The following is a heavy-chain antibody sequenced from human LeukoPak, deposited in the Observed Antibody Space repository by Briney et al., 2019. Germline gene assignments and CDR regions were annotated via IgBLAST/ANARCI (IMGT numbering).Heavy chain of an antibody. D-gene: IGHD3-10*01. V-gene: IGHV3-30*04. CDR1: GFTFSSYA. CDR3: ARGAMVPH. J-gene: IGHJ4*02. CDR2: ISYDGSNK. Sequence: PGGSLRLSCAASGFTFSSYAMHWVRQAPGKGLEWVAVISYDGSNKYYADSVKGRFTISRDNSKNTLYLQMNSLRAEDTAVYYCARGAMVPHWGQGTLVTVSS.